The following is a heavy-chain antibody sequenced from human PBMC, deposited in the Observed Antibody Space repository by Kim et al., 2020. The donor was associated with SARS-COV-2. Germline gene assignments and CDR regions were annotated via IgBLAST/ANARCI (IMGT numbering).Heavy chain of an antibody. CDR3: ARDPGYSSSWYESYYYYYGMDV. J-gene: IGHJ6*02. D-gene: IGHD6-13*01. CDR2: INPNSGGT. V-gene: IGHV1-2*06. Sequence: ASVKVSCKASGYTFTGYYMHWVRQAPGQGLEWMGRINPNSGGTNYAQKFQGRVTMTRDTSISTAYMELSRLRSDDTAVYYCARDPGYSSSWYESYYYYYGMDVWGQGTTVTVSS. CDR1: GYTFTGYY.